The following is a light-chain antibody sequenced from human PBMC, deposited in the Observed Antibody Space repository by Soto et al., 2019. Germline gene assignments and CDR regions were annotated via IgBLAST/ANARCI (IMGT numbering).Light chain of an antibody. CDR1: SSNLGSNY. Sequence: QSVLTQPPSASGTPGQRITISCSGSSSNLGSNYVFWYQQLPGAAPKLLMYNNNQRPSGVPDRFSGSKSGTSASLAISGLRSEDEADYHCCSYASSSTYVFGTGTKVTVL. CDR3: CSYASSSTYV. V-gene: IGLV1-47*02. CDR2: NNN. J-gene: IGLJ1*01.